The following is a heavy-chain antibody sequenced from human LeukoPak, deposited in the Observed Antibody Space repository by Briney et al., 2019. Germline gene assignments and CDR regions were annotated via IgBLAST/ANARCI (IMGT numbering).Heavy chain of an antibody. J-gene: IGHJ4*02. V-gene: IGHV3-21*06. Sequence: TSETLSLTCTVSGGSISSSSYYWGWIRQPPGKGLEWVSSIDSSGGYMFYADSVKGRFIISRDNAKDSLYLQMNSLRVEDTAVYYCLRGDRRDYWGQGTLVTVSS. CDR2: IDSSGGYM. CDR3: LRGDRRDY. CDR1: GGSISSSS.